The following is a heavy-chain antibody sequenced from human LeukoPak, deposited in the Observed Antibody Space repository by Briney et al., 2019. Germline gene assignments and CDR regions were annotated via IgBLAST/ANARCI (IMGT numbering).Heavy chain of an antibody. J-gene: IGHJ4*02. Sequence: PGGSLRLSCAASAFTFSTYGMLWVRQAPGKGLEWVAVISYDGSNKHYADSVKGRFTISRDNSKNTLHLQMNSLRAEDTAVYYCAKDRDTAMVVPTAGDYWGQGTLVTVSS. CDR3: AKDRDTAMVVPTAGDY. CDR1: AFTFSTYG. V-gene: IGHV3-30*18. D-gene: IGHD5-18*01. CDR2: ISYDGSNK.